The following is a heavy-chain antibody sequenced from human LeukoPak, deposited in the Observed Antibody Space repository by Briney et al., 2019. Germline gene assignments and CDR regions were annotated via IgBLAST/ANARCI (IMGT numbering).Heavy chain of an antibody. CDR2: INHSGST. CDR3: ARVVGKYSSSWYY. V-gene: IGHV4-34*01. Sequence: PSETLSLTCAVYGGSFSRYSWSWIRQPPGKGLEWIREINHSGSTNYNPSLKGRVTISVDTSKNQFSLKLRSVTAADTAVYYCARVVGKYSSSWYYWGQGTLVTVSS. J-gene: IGHJ4*02. D-gene: IGHD6-13*01. CDR1: GGSFSRYS.